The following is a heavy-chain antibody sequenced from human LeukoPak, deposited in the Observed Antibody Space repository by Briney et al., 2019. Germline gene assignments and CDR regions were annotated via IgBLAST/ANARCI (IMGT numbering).Heavy chain of an antibody. D-gene: IGHD3-3*02. Sequence: PGGSLRLSCAASGFTITNARMGWVRQAPGKGVGWVCLIKSKIDGGTTDFAAPVKGRFTISIDDSKHTLYLQMNSLKSEDTGVYYCTTGYGHSDFDYWGQGTLVTVSS. V-gene: IGHV3-15*01. CDR3: TTGYGHSDFDY. CDR2: IKSKIDGGTT. J-gene: IGHJ4*02. CDR1: GFTITNAR.